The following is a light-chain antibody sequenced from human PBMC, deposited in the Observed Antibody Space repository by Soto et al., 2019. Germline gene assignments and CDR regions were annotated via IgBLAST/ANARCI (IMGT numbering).Light chain of an antibody. CDR1: QSISTW. V-gene: IGKV1-5*01. CDR2: DAS. CDR3: QQYKSFSLT. Sequence: DIQMTQSPSTLSASVGDRVTITCRASQSISTWLAWYQHKPGKAPKLLIYDASSLENGVPSTFSGSGSGTEFTLTISSLQPDDFATYYCQQYKSFSLTFGGGTKVDIK. J-gene: IGKJ4*01.